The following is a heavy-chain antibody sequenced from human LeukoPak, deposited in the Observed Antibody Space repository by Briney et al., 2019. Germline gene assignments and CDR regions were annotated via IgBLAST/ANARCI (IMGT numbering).Heavy chain of an antibody. CDR2: IYSGGST. J-gene: IGHJ4*02. Sequence: PGASLRLSCAASGFTVSSNYMSWVRQAPGKGLEWVSVIYSGGSTYYADSVKGRFTISRDNSKNTLYLQMNSLRAEDTAVYYCARGPLYDILTGYYLRIGYYFDYWGQGTLVTVSS. CDR3: ARGPLYDILTGYYLRIGYYFDY. CDR1: GFTVSSNY. V-gene: IGHV3-53*01. D-gene: IGHD3-9*01.